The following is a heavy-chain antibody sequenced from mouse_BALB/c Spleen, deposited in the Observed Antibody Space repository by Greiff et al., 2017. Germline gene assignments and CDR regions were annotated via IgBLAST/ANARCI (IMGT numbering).Heavy chain of an antibody. J-gene: IGHJ4*01. CDR2: ISYSGST. D-gene: IGHD2-4*01. Sequence: DVKLQESGPGLVKPSQSLSLTCTVTGYSITSDYAWNWIRQFPGNTLEWMGYISYSGSTSYNPSLKSRISITRDTSKNQFFLQLNSVTTEDTATYYCARGDYDVGTYAMDYWGQGTSVTVSS. V-gene: IGHV3-2*02. CDR1: GYSITSDYA. CDR3: ARGDYDVGTYAMDY.